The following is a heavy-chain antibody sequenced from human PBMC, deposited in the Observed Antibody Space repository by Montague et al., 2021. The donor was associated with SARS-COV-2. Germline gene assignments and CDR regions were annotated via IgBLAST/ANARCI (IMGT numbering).Heavy chain of an antibody. Sequence: SETLSLTCAVSGGSISSSNWWSWVRQPPGKGLEWIGEIYHSRSTNHNPSLKSRVTISVDKSKNQFSLKLSSVTAADTAVYYCARRYCSSTSCPNWFDPGGQGTLVTVSS. D-gene: IGHD2-2*01. J-gene: IGHJ5*02. CDR1: GGSISSSNW. CDR3: ARRYCSSTSCPNWFDP. V-gene: IGHV4-4*02. CDR2: IYHSRST.